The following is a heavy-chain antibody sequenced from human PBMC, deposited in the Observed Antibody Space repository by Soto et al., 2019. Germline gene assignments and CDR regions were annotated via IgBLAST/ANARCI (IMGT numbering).Heavy chain of an antibody. V-gene: IGHV3-23*01. CDR3: AKRRGDGYFDL. CDR1: GFTFSNFV. J-gene: IGHJ2*01. D-gene: IGHD7-27*01. Sequence: EVQLLESGGGLVQPGGSLRLSFAASGFTFSNFVMSWGRRAPGKGLEWVSAIGGTSGSTYYADSVKGRFPISRDNSKNTLPLQMRRLRAEDTALYYCAKRRGDGYFDLGGRGTLVPVSS. CDR2: IGGTSGST.